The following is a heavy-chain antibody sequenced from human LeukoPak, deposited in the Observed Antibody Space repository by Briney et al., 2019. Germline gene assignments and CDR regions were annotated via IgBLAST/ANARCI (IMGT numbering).Heavy chain of an antibody. CDR3: ARGIMMNAFDI. Sequence: GGSLRLSCTVSGFTVSSDSMSWVRQAPGKGLEWVSFIYSGGSTHYSDSVKGRFTISRDNSKNTLYLQMNSLRAEDTAVYYCARGIMMNAFDIWGQGTMVTVSS. J-gene: IGHJ3*02. V-gene: IGHV3-53*01. CDR1: GFTVSSDS. D-gene: IGHD3-16*01. CDR2: IYSGGST.